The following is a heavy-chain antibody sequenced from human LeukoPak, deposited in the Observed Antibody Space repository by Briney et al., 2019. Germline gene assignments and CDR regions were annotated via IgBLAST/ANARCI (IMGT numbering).Heavy chain of an antibody. Sequence: PGGSLRLSCAASGFTFSSYWMSWVRQAPGKGLEWVANIKQDGSEKYYVDSVKGRFTISRDNAKNSLYLQMNSLRAEDTAVYYCARDGRPYYDFWSGYRHDAFDIWGQGTMVTVSS. CDR3: ARDGRPYYDFWSGYRHDAFDI. V-gene: IGHV3-7*01. D-gene: IGHD3-3*01. J-gene: IGHJ3*02. CDR1: GFTFSSYW. CDR2: IKQDGSEK.